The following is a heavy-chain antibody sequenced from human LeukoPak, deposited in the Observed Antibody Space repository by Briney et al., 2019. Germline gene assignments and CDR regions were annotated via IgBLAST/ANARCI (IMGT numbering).Heavy chain of an antibody. CDR1: GGTFSSYA. V-gene: IGHV1-69*13. D-gene: IGHD4-17*01. Sequence: SVKVSCKASGGTFSSYAISWVRQAPGQGLEWMGGIIPIFGTANYAQRFQGRVTITADESTSTAYMELGSLRSEDTAVYYCASPTTVTRNDYYYYGMDVWGQGTTVTVSS. CDR3: ASPTTVTRNDYYYYGMDV. CDR2: IIPIFGTA. J-gene: IGHJ6*02.